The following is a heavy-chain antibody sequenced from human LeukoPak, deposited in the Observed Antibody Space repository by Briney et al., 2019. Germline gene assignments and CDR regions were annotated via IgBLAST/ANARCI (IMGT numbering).Heavy chain of an antibody. Sequence: PSETLSLTCAVYGGSFSGYYWSWIRQPPGKGLEWIGEINHSGSTNYNPSLKSRVTISVDTSKNQSSLKLSSETAADTAVYYCARGDYFDYWGQGTLVTVSS. CDR3: ARGDYFDY. CDR2: INHSGST. J-gene: IGHJ4*02. CDR1: GGSFSGYY. V-gene: IGHV4-34*01.